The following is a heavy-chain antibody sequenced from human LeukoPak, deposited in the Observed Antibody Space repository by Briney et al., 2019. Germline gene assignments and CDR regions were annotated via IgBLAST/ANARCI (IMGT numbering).Heavy chain of an antibody. D-gene: IGHD2-21*02. CDR3: AGRGGDSFDY. J-gene: IGHJ4*02. Sequence: SQTLSLTCTVSGGSISSGSYYWSGIRQPAGKGLEWIGRIYTSGSTNYNPSLKSRVTISVDTSKNQFSLKLSSVTAADTAVYYCAGRGGDSFDYWGQGTLVTVSS. CDR2: IYTSGST. V-gene: IGHV4-61*02. CDR1: GGSISSGSYY.